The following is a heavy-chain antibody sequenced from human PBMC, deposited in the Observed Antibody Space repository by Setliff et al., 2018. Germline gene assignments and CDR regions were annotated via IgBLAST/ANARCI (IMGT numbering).Heavy chain of an antibody. CDR1: GGSISSYY. D-gene: IGHD3-3*01. J-gene: IGHJ4*02. Sequence: SETLSLTCTVSGGSISSYYWSWIRQPPGKGLEWIGYIYHSGSTNYNPSLKSRVTISVDTSKNQFSLKLSSVTAADTAVYYCARVSMYYNFWSGYYGERGEYFDYWGQGTLVTVSS. CDR2: IYHSGST. V-gene: IGHV4-59*01. CDR3: ARVSMYYNFWSGYYGERGEYFDY.